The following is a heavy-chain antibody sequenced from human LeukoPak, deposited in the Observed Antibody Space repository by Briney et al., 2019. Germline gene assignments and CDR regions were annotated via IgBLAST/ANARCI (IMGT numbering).Heavy chain of an antibody. J-gene: IGHJ4*02. CDR3: ARFNFGDDY. Sequence: PGGSLRLSCAASGFTVSSKYINWVRRAPGKGLEWVSLIYGSTSADYADSGKGRFTISRDNSMNTVYLQMNSLGAEDTAIYYCARFNFGDDYWGQGTLVAVSS. D-gene: IGHD4-17*01. CDR2: IYGSTSA. CDR1: GFTVSSKY. V-gene: IGHV3-66*01.